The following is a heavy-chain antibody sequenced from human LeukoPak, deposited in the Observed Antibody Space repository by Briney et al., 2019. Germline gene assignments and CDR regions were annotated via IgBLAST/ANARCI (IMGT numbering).Heavy chain of an antibody. Sequence: SETLSLTCTVSGGSISSHYWSWIRQPPGKGLEWIGYIYYSGSTNYNPSLKSRVTISVDTSKNQFSLKLSSVTAADTAAYYCARGRRGYSYPGPNWFDPWGQGTLVTVSS. CDR2: IYYSGST. V-gene: IGHV4-59*11. CDR1: GGSISSHY. D-gene: IGHD5-18*01. CDR3: ARGRRGYSYPGPNWFDP. J-gene: IGHJ5*02.